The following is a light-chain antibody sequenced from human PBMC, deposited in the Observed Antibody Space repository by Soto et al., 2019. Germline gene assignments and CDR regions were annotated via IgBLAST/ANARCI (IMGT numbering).Light chain of an antibody. Sequence: QSALTQPPSASGSPGQSVTISCTGTSSDVGGYNYVSWYQQHPGKAPKLMIYEVSKRPSGVPDRFSGSKSGNTASLTVSGLQAEDEADYYCSSYGGSNIEGVFGTGTKLTVL. J-gene: IGLJ1*01. CDR1: SSDVGGYNY. V-gene: IGLV2-8*01. CDR3: SSYGGSNIEGV. CDR2: EVS.